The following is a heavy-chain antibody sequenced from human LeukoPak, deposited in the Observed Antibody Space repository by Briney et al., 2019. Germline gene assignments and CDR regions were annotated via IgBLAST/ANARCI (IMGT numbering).Heavy chain of an antibody. D-gene: IGHD6-13*01. V-gene: IGHV3-9*01. Sequence: GRSLRFSCAASGFTFDDYAMHWVRQAPGKGLEWVSGISWNSGSIGYADSVKGRFTISRDNAKNSLYLQMNSLRAEDTALYYCAKDLAAATPYGMDVWGQGTTVTVSS. J-gene: IGHJ6*02. CDR3: AKDLAAATPYGMDV. CDR1: GFTFDDYA. CDR2: ISWNSGSI.